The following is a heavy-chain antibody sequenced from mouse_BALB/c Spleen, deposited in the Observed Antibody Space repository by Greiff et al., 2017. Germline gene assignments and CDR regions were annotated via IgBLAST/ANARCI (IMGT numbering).Heavy chain of an antibody. CDR3: ARREYDPMDY. CDR1: GYAFTNYL. Sequence: QVQLQQSGAELVRPGTSVKVSCKASGYAFTNYLIEWVKQRPGQGLEWIGVINPGSGGTNYNEKFKGKATLTADKSSSTAYMQLSSLTSDDSAVYFCARREYDPMDYWGKGPSDTVPT. V-gene: IGHV1-54*01. J-gene: IGHJ4*01. CDR2: INPGSGGT. D-gene: IGHD2-12*01.